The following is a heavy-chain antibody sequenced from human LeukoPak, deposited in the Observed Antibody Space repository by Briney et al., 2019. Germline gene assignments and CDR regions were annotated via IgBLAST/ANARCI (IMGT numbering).Heavy chain of an antibody. CDR1: GYTFTSYG. CDR2: IIPIFGTA. D-gene: IGHD1-7*01. V-gene: IGHV1-69*13. CDR3: ARDNRGITGTTGGRYFQH. Sequence: GASVKVSCKASGYTFTSYGISWVRQAPGQGLEWMGGIIPIFGTANYAQKFQGRVTITADESTSTAYMELSSLRSEDTAVYYCARDNRGITGTTGGRYFQHWGQGTLVTVSS. J-gene: IGHJ1*01.